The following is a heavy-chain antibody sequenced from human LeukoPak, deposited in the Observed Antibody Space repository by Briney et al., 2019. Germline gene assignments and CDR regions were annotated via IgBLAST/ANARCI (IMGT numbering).Heavy chain of an antibody. Sequence: ASVKVSCTASGGTFSSYAISWVRQAPGQGLEWMGGIIPIFGTANYAQKFQGRVTITADESTSTAYMELSSLRSEDTAVYYCARSGYYYGSGSYPLDVWGQGTTVTVSS. V-gene: IGHV1-69*01. CDR1: GGTFSSYA. J-gene: IGHJ6*02. CDR2: IIPIFGTA. D-gene: IGHD3-10*01. CDR3: ARSGYYYGSGSYPLDV.